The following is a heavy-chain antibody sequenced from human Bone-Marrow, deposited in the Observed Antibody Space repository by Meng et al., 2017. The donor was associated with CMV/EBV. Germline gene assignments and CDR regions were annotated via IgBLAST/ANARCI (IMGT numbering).Heavy chain of an antibody. D-gene: IGHD5-18*01. Sequence: GGSLRLSCAASGFTFSNYWMHWVRQAPGKCLEWVSGISWNSGSIGYADSVKGRFTISRDNAKNSLYLQMNSLRAEDTALYYCAKERGYSYGSFDYWGQGTRVTVSS. CDR2: ISWNSGSI. CDR1: GFTFSNYW. CDR3: AKERGYSYGSFDY. J-gene: IGHJ4*01. V-gene: IGHV3-9*01.